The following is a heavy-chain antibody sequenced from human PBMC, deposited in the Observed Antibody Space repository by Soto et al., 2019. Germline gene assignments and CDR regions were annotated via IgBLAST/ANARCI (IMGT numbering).Heavy chain of an antibody. CDR2: INHSGST. Sequence: PSETLSLTCAVYGGSFSGYYWSWIRQPPGKGLEWIGEINHSGSTNYNPSLKSRVTISVDTSKNQFSLKLSSVTAADTAVYYCARMDNYIWGSYRYRWGAFDIWGQGTMVTVPS. CDR1: GGSFSGYY. D-gene: IGHD3-16*02. J-gene: IGHJ3*02. CDR3: ARMDNYIWGSYRYRWGAFDI. V-gene: IGHV4-34*01.